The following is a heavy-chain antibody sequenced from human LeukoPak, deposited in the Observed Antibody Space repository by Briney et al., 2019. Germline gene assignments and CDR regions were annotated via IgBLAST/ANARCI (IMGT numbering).Heavy chain of an antibody. J-gene: IGHJ4*02. CDR2: ILTSGTT. Sequence: PSQTLSLTCTVSGGSISSDNYWSWIRQPAGKGLEWIGRILTSGTTNYNPSLKSRVTISVDTSKNQFSLKLSSVTAADTAVYYCARGRYGWLPFDYWGQGTLVTVSS. V-gene: IGHV4-61*02. CDR1: GGSISSDNY. D-gene: IGHD3-16*01. CDR3: ARGRYGWLPFDY.